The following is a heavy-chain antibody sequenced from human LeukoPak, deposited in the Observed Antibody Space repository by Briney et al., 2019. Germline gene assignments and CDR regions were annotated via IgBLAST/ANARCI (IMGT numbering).Heavy chain of an antibody. D-gene: IGHD3-22*01. Sequence: GGSLRLSCAASGFTFSSYGMHWVRQAPGKGLEWVAFIRYDGSNKYYADSVKGRFTISRDNSKNTLYLQMNSLRAEDTAVYYCAKDRGAADYYDSSGYLFDYWGQGTLVTVSS. V-gene: IGHV3-30*02. CDR1: GFTFSSYG. CDR2: IRYDGSNK. J-gene: IGHJ4*02. CDR3: AKDRGAADYYDSSGYLFDY.